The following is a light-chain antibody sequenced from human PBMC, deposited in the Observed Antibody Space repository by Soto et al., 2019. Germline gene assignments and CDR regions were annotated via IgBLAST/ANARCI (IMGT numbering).Light chain of an antibody. J-gene: IGKJ3*01. V-gene: IGKV3-20*01. CDR3: QQYGNSPPVT. CDR1: QTLSSSY. CDR2: GTS. Sequence: EIVLTQSPGTLSLSPGERATLSCRASQTLSSSYLAWYQQKPGQPPRLLIYGTSRRAAGIPDRFSGSGSGTDFTLTISRLEPEDFEVYYCQQYGNSPPVTFGPGTKVAIK.